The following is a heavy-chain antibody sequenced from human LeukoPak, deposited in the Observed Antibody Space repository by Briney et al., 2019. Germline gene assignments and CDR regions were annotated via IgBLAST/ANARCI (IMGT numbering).Heavy chain of an antibody. CDR2: ITSSSSAI. V-gene: IGHV3-48*01. Sequence: QTGXXLRLSCAASGFTFSGYSMNWVRQAPGKGLEWVSYITSSSSAIYYADSVKGRFTIYRDNAKNSLYLQMNSLRAEDTAVYYCARVRGSYHFDYWGQGTLVTVSS. J-gene: IGHJ4*02. D-gene: IGHD1-26*01. CDR1: GFTFSGYS. CDR3: ARVRGSYHFDY.